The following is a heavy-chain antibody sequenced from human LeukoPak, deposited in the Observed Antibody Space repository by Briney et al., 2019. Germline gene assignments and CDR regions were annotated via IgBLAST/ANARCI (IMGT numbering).Heavy chain of an antibody. CDR1: GFTFSSYGM. Sequence: GSLRLSCAASGFTFSSYGMTWVRQAPGKGLEWIGEIYHSGSTNYNPSLKSRVTISVDKSKNQFSLKLSSVTAADTAVYYCAYSYGSAPFDYWGQGTLVTVSS. J-gene: IGHJ4*02. CDR3: AYSYGSAPFDY. CDR2: IYHSGST. D-gene: IGHD5-18*01. V-gene: IGHV4-4*02.